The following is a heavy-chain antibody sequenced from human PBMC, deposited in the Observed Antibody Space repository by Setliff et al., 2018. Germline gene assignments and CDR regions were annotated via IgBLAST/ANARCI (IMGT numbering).Heavy chain of an antibody. V-gene: IGHV4-34*01. CDR1: GGPFSDYY. CDR2: INPSGTT. J-gene: IGHJ4*02. Sequence: SETLSFTCTFYGGPFSDYYWGWVRQTPGKGLEWIAEINPSGTTNYIPSLKSRLTISVDTSKRQFSLKLNSVTAADTAVYYCRFWSYVYKNDYWAQGTLVTVSS. D-gene: IGHD3-16*01. CDR3: RFWSYVYKNDY.